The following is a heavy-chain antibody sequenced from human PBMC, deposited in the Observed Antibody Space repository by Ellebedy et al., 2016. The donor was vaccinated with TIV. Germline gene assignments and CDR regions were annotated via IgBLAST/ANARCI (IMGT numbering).Heavy chain of an antibody. CDR3: ARKVPAPTTVPPNWYFDL. CDR1: GFTFSSYT. J-gene: IGHJ2*01. Sequence: GESLKISCAASGFTFSSYTINWVRQAPGKGLEWVSSISTTSSYIYYADSVKGRFTISRDNAKNSLYLQMSRLRAEDTAVYYCARKVPAPTTVPPNWYFDLWGRGTLVTVSS. CDR2: ISTTSSYI. D-gene: IGHD4-17*01. V-gene: IGHV3-21*01.